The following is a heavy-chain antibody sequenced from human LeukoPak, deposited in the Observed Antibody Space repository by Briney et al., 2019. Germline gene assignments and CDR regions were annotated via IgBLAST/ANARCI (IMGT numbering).Heavy chain of an antibody. CDR2: ISGSGGST. Sequence: GGSLRLSCAASGFTFSSYAMSWVRQAPGKGLEWVSAISGSGGSTYYADSVKGRFTISRDNSKNTLYLQMNSLRAEDTAVYYCAKDGAANYYDFWSGCYREGDNWFDPWGQGTLVTVSS. CDR1: GFTFSSYA. V-gene: IGHV3-23*01. CDR3: AKDGAANYYDFWSGCYREGDNWFDP. J-gene: IGHJ5*02. D-gene: IGHD3-3*01.